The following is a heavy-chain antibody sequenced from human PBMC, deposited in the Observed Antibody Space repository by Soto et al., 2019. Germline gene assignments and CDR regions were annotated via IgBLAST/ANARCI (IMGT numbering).Heavy chain of an antibody. CDR2: MSPNSGKT. CDR1: GYTFTDYD. Sequence: QVQLVQSGAGVKKPGASWRVTCKTSGYTFTDYDVSWVRQASGHGLEWMGGMSPNSGKTGYVEKFQGRVTMTANTSLRTAYMELHSLRSEDTAIYFCARGRIGAAFWGQGTLVTVSS. CDR3: ARGRIGAAF. J-gene: IGHJ4*02. V-gene: IGHV1-8*01. D-gene: IGHD2-15*01.